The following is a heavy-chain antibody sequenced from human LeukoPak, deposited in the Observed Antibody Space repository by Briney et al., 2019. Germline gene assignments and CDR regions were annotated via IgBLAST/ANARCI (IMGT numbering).Heavy chain of an antibody. CDR1: GGSISSYY. Sequence: PSETLSLTCTVSGGSISSYYWSWIRQPPGKGLEWIGYIYYSGSTNYNPSLKSRVTISVDTSKNQFSLKLTSVTAADTAVYYCARDGTYCGSDCYPHDAFDIWGQGTVVTVSS. CDR3: ARDGTYCGSDCYPHDAFDI. D-gene: IGHD2-21*02. V-gene: IGHV4-59*12. J-gene: IGHJ3*02. CDR2: IYYSGST.